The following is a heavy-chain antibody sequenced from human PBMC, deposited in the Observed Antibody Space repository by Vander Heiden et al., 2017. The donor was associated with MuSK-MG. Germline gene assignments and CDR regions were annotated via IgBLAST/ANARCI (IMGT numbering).Heavy chain of an antibody. Sequence: QITLKESGPTLVKPTQTLTLTCTFSGFSLSTSGVGVGWIRQPPGKALEWLALIYWDDDKRDSPALKSRLTITKDTSKKKGVLTMTKMDPVDTATYYCAQSSSWSEYFQHWGQGTMVTVSS. CDR2: IYWDDDK. V-gene: IGHV2-5*02. D-gene: IGHD6-13*01. J-gene: IGHJ1*01. CDR1: GFSLSTSGVG. CDR3: AQSSSWSEYFQH.